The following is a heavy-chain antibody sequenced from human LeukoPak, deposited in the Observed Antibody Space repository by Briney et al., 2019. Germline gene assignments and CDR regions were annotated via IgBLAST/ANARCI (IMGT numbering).Heavy chain of an antibody. D-gene: IGHD1-26*01. Sequence: PSETLSLTCTVSGYSISSGYYWGWIRQPPGKGLEWIGIIYHSGRTDYNPSLKSRVTISEDTSKNQFSLKLSSVTAADTAVYYCARTETGMGATDYWGQGTLVTVSS. J-gene: IGHJ4*02. CDR2: IYHSGRT. CDR3: ARTETGMGATDY. CDR1: GYSISSGYY. V-gene: IGHV4-38-2*02.